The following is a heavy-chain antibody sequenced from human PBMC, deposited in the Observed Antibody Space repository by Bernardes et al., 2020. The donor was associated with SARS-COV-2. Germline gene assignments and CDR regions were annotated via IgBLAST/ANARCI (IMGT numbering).Heavy chain of an antibody. CDR3: ARYDFWSGYYYYGMDV. Sequence: ASVKVSCKASGYTFTSYDINWVRQATGQGLEWMGWMNPNSGNTGYAQKFQGRVTMTRNTSISTAYMELSSLRSEDTAVYYWARYDFWSGYYYYGMDVWGQGTTVTVSS. D-gene: IGHD3-3*01. CDR2: MNPNSGNT. CDR1: GYTFTSYD. J-gene: IGHJ6*02. V-gene: IGHV1-8*01.